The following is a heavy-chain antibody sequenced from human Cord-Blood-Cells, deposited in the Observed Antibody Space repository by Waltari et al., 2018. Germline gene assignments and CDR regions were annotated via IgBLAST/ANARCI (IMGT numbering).Heavy chain of an antibody. CDR3: AREKTGICDY. CDR2: IYYSGST. Sequence: QLQLQESGPGLVKPSETLSLTCTVSGGSISSSSYYWGWIRQPPGKGLEWIGSIYYSGSTYYNPALKSRVTISVDTSKNQFSLKLSSVTAADTAVYYCAREKTGICDYWGQGTLVTVSS. J-gene: IGHJ4*02. D-gene: IGHD1-1*01. V-gene: IGHV4-39*07. CDR1: GGSISSSSYY.